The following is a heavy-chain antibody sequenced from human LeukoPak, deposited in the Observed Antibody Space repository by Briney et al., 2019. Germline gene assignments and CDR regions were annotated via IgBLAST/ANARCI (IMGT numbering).Heavy chain of an antibody. D-gene: IGHD2-21*02. Sequence: SLRLSCAASGFTFDDYARHWVRQAPGKGLEWVSGISWNSGSIGYEDSVKGRFTISRDNSKNTLYLQMNSLRDEDTAVYYCARYTRTYCGGDCDFNPRGEGALVTVSS. CDR2: ISWNSGSI. CDR1: GFTFDDYA. J-gene: IGHJ5*02. CDR3: ARYTRTYCGGDCDFNP. V-gene: IGHV3-9*01.